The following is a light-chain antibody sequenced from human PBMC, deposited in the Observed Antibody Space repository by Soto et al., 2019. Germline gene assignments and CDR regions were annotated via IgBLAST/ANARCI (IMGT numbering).Light chain of an antibody. J-gene: IGKJ5*01. CDR1: QSISSW. CDR2: DAS. Sequence: DIQMTQSPSTLSASVGDRVTITCRASQSISSWLAWYQQKPGKAPKLLIYDASSLESGVPSRFSGSGSGTEFTLTISNLEPEDFAVYYCQHRRNWPTFGQGTRLEI. V-gene: IGKV1-5*01. CDR3: QHRRNWPT.